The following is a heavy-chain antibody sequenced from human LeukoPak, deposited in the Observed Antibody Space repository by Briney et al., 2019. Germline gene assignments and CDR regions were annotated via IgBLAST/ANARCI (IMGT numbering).Heavy chain of an antibody. CDR3: ARRAFTGPVDY. Sequence: PSETLSLTCTVSGDSISGYSWSWIRQPPGKGLEWIGYIYYSGSTYYNPSLKSRVTISVDTSKNQFSLKLSSVTAADTAVYYCARRAFTGPVDYWGQGTLVTVSS. V-gene: IGHV4-59*12. CDR2: IYYSGST. D-gene: IGHD3-16*01. J-gene: IGHJ4*02. CDR1: GDSISGYS.